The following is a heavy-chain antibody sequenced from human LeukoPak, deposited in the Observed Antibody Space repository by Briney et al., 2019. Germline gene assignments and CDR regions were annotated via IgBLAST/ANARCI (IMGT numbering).Heavy chain of an antibody. J-gene: IGHJ4*02. CDR2: IYYSGST. CDR3: ARSGYYGSGSYDY. D-gene: IGHD3-10*01. CDR1: GGSISSYY. Sequence: NPSETLSLTCTVSGGSISSYYWSWIRRPPGKGLEWIGYIYYSGSTNYNPSLKSRVTISVDTSKNQFSLKLSSVTAAGTAVYYCARSGYYGSGSYDYWGQGTLVTVSS. V-gene: IGHV4-59*01.